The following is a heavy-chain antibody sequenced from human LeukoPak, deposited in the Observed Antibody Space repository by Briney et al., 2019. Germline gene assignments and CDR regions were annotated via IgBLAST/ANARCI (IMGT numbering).Heavy chain of an antibody. D-gene: IGHD4-11*01. Sequence: SETLSLTCTVSGGSISSYYWSWIQQPPGKGLEWIGYIYYSGSTNYNPSLKSRVTISVDTSKNQFSLKLSSVTAADTAVYYCAAGVYSIYFDYWGQGTLVTVSS. CDR2: IYYSGST. V-gene: IGHV4-59*01. CDR1: GGSISSYY. CDR3: AAGVYSIYFDY. J-gene: IGHJ4*02.